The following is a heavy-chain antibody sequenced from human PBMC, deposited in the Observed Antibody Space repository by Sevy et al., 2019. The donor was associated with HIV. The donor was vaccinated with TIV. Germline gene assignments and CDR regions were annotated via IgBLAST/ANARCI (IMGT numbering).Heavy chain of an antibody. CDR2: ISSSSSTI. V-gene: IGHV3-48*02. Sequence: GGSLRLSCAASGFTFSSYSMNWVRQAPGKGLEWVSYISSSSSTIYYADSVKGRFTISSDNAKNLMHLKMNSLREEDTAVYYCARGVYCSGGSCQDYGMDVWGQGTTVTVS. CDR3: ARGVYCSGGSCQDYGMDV. D-gene: IGHD2-15*01. CDR1: GFTFSSYS. J-gene: IGHJ6*02.